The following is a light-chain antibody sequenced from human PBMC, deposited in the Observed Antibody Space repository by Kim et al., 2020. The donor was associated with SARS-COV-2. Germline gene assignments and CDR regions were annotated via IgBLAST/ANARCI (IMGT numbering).Light chain of an antibody. Sequence: SPGERATISCTASQSVGRNLAWYQHKPGQAPRLLIYRASTRATGRPARCSGSGSETEFTLTISSLQSEDFAVYYCQQYTNWPPLTFGGGTKVDIK. CDR3: QQYTNWPPLT. V-gene: IGKV3-15*01. J-gene: IGKJ4*01. CDR2: RAS. CDR1: QSVGRN.